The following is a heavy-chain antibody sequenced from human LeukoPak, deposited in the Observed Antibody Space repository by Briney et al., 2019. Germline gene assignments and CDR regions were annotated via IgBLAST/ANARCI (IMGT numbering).Heavy chain of an antibody. CDR1: GGSFSGYY. D-gene: IGHD6-13*01. CDR3: ARKLGSSWYNAFDI. CDR2: INHSGST. Sequence: SETLSLTCAVDGGSFSGYYWSWIRQPPGKGLEWIGEINHSGSTNYNPSLKSRVTISVDTSKDQFSLNLSSVTAADTAVYYCARKLGSSWYNAFDIWGQGTMVTVSS. J-gene: IGHJ3*02. V-gene: IGHV4-34*01.